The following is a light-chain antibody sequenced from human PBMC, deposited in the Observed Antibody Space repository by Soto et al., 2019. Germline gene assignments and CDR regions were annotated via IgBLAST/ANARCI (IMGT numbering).Light chain of an antibody. V-gene: IGKV1-5*01. J-gene: IGKJ1*01. CDR2: DAS. CDR3: QQYNSYLWT. Sequence: IQMTQSPSTLSASVLDRVTITCRASQSISSWLAWYQQKPGKAPKLLIYDASSLESGVPSRFSGSGSGTEFTLTISSLQPDDFATYYCQQYNSYLWTFGQGTKVDIK. CDR1: QSISSW.